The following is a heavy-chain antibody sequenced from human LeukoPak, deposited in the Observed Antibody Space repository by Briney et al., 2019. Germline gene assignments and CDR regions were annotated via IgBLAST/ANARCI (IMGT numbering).Heavy chain of an antibody. CDR3: ASVYYDFWSGYYPFDY. CDR2: IKQDGSEK. CDR1: GFTFSSYR. Sequence: GGSLRLSCAASGFTFSSYRMSWVRQAPGKGLEWVANIKQDGSEKYYVNSVRGRFTISRDNAKNSLYLQMDSLRAEDTAVYYCASVYYDFWSGYYPFDYWGQGTLVTVSS. D-gene: IGHD3-3*01. J-gene: IGHJ4*02. V-gene: IGHV3-7*01.